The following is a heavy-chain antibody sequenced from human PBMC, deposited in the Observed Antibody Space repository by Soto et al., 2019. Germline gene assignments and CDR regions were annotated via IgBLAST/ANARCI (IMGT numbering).Heavy chain of an antibody. CDR2: ISYDGSNK. Sequence: GGSLRLSCAASGFTFSSYAMHWVRQAPGKGLEWVAVISYDGSNKYYADSVKGRFTISRDNSKNTLYLQMNSLRAEDTAVYYCARDRAARSMVRGVTYYGMDVWGQGTTVTVSS. CDR3: ARDRAARSMVRGVTYYGMDV. CDR1: GFTFSSYA. D-gene: IGHD3-10*01. J-gene: IGHJ6*02. V-gene: IGHV3-30-3*01.